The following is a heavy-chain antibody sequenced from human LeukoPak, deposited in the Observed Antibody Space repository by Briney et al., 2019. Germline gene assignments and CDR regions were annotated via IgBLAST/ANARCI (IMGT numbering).Heavy chain of an antibody. D-gene: IGHD5-24*01. CDR3: AKAQYDGYSDYYVDS. V-gene: IGHV3-9*01. CDR2: IYWISDLL. J-gene: IGHJ4*02. CDR1: RYTFFDSA. Sequence: ALRLSCVAPRYTFFDSATHWVRQRPREGLEWVSGIYWISDLLGTLHSVRGGFTISRDNAKKTLFLQMNSLRPEDAAFDFYAKAQYDGYSDYYVDSWGQGTLVTVSS.